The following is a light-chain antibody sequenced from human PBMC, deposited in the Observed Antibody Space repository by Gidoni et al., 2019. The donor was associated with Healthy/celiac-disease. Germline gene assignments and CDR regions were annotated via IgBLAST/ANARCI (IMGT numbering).Light chain of an antibody. CDR1: QSISSW. CDR2: DAS. Sequence: DIQMTPSPSTLSASVGDRVTITCRASQSISSWLAWYQQKPGKAPKLLIYDASSLESGVPSRFSGSGSGTEFTLTISSLQPDDFATYYCQQYNSYSPYTFGQXTKLEIK. V-gene: IGKV1-5*01. J-gene: IGKJ2*01. CDR3: QQYNSYSPYT.